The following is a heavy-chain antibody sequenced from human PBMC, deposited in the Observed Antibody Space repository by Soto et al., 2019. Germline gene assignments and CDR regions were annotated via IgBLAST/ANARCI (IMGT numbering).Heavy chain of an antibody. CDR3: TTEHGHWAEFDH. V-gene: IGHV3-15*01. D-gene: IGHD7-27*01. J-gene: IGHJ4*02. CDR1: GFTFSNAW. Sequence: GGSLRLSCAASGFTFSNAWMSWVRQAPGKGLEWVGRIKSKTDGGTTDYAAPVKGRFTISRDDSKNTLYLQMNSLKTEDTAVYYCTTEHGHWAEFDHWGQGTLVTVYS. CDR2: IKSKTDGGTT.